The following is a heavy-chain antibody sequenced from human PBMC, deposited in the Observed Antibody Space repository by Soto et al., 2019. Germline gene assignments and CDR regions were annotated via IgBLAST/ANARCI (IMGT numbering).Heavy chain of an antibody. CDR3: ATQTGLYYYGLDV. V-gene: IGHV4-59*01. Sequence: QVQLEESGPGLVKPSETLSLTCTVSGGSINAFFWSWVRQPPGKGLESIGYIFYSGSTNYNPSLKSRVTISLDTSKTQFSLNLTSVTAADTAVYYCATQTGLYYYGLDVWGQGTMVAVYS. J-gene: IGHJ6*02. CDR2: IFYSGST. CDR1: GGSINAFF.